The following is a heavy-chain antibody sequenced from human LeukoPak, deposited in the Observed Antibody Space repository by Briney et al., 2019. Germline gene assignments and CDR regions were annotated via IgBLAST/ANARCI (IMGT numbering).Heavy chain of an antibody. CDR3: ARRGNGRAGPLDY. CDR1: GGSISSYY. D-gene: IGHD1-26*01. Sequence: SETLSLTCTVSGGSISSYYWSWIRQPPGKVLEWIGYTYYSGTTNYNPSLKSRVIISVDTSQNQFSLKLSSVTAADTAVYYCARRGNGRAGPLDYWGQGTLVTVSS. V-gene: IGHV4-59*08. J-gene: IGHJ4*02. CDR2: TYYSGTT.